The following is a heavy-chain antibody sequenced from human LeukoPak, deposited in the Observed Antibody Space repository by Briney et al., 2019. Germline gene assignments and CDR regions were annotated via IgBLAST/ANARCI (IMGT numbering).Heavy chain of an antibody. D-gene: IGHD2-2*02. J-gene: IGHJ3*02. Sequence: PGGSLRLSCAASGXTFSSYAMTWVRQAPGKGLEWVSIISGSGGTTYYADSVKGRFTISRDNSNNTLYLQMNSLRAEDTAVYYCAKVSPYHAFDIWGQGTMVTVSS. CDR3: AKVSPYHAFDI. V-gene: IGHV3-23*01. CDR1: GXTFSSYA. CDR2: ISGSGGTT.